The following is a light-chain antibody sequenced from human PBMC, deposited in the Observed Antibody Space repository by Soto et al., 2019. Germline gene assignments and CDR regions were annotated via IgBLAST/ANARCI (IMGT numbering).Light chain of an antibody. CDR2: KAS. CDR3: QKYNSYPYT. J-gene: IGKJ2*01. CDR1: QRISSW. Sequence: DIQMTQSPSTLSASVGDRVTITCRASQRISSWLAWYQQKPGKAPKLLIYKASSLESGVPSGFSGSGSGTEFTLTISSLQPDDFATYYFQKYNSYPYTFGQGTKLEIK. V-gene: IGKV1-5*03.